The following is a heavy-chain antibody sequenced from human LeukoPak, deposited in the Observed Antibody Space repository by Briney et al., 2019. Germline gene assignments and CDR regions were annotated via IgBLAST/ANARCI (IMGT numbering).Heavy chain of an antibody. CDR1: GASVSAYY. J-gene: IGHJ5*02. CDR2: IHYSGST. D-gene: IGHD3-3*02. V-gene: IGHV4-59*02. CDR3: VQVRLAGLFDP. Sequence: SSETLSLTCTVSGASVSAYYWTWIRQPPGKRLGWLGYIHYSGSTNYNPSLNSRVTMSLDASKNQFSLKLSSVSAADTAVYYCVQVRLAGLFDPWGQGTLVTVSS.